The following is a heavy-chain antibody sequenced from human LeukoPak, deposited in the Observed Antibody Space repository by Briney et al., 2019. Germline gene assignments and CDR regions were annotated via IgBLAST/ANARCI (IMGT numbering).Heavy chain of an antibody. CDR3: ARVPQIGYCSGGSCYGVEYYFDY. CDR1: GGTFSSYA. V-gene: IGHV1-69*01. Sequence: SVKVSCKASGGTFSSYAISWVRQAPGQGLEWMGGIIPIFGTANYAQEFQGRVTITADESTGTAYMELSSLRSEDTAVYYCARVPQIGYCSGGSCYGVEYYFDYWGQGTLVTVSS. CDR2: IIPIFGTA. J-gene: IGHJ4*02. D-gene: IGHD2-15*01.